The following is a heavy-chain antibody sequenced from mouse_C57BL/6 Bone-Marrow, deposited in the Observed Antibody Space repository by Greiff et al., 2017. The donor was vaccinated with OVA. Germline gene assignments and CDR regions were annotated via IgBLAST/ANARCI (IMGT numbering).Heavy chain of an antibody. D-gene: IGHD1-1*01. Sequence: VQLQQSGAELVRPGASVKLSCKASGYTFTDYYINWVKQRPGQGLEWIARIYPGSGNTYYNEKFKGKATLTAEKSSSTAYMQLSSLTSEDSAVYFCARSVYYGFAYWGQGTLVTVSA. CDR3: ARSVYYGFAY. CDR2: IYPGSGNT. J-gene: IGHJ3*01. CDR1: GYTFTDYY. V-gene: IGHV1-76*01.